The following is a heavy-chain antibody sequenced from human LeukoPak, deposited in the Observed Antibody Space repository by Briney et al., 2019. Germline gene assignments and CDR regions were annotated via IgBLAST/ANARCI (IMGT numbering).Heavy chain of an antibody. J-gene: IGHJ4*02. Sequence: SETLSLTCTVSGGSINNYYWSWIRQPAGKGLEWIGRIYTRGGTNYNPSLKSRVSMSVDTSKNQFSLKLSSVTAADTAVFYCARENSGSYREFDYWGQGTLVTVSS. CDR1: GGSINNYY. CDR3: ARENSGSYREFDY. CDR2: IYTRGGT. D-gene: IGHD1-26*01. V-gene: IGHV4-4*07.